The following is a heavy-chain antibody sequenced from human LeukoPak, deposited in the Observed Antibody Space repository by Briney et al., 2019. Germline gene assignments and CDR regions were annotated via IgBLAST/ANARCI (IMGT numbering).Heavy chain of an antibody. V-gene: IGHV3-74*03. CDR3: ARQYSYDSSGYYPWDY. Sequence: GGSLRLSCAASGFTFSSYWMHWVRQAPGKGLVWVSRINSDGSSTTYADSVKGRFTISRDNAKNTLYLQVNSLRAEDTAMYYCARQYSYDSSGYYPWDYWGQGTLVTVSS. CDR1: GFTFSSYW. J-gene: IGHJ4*02. D-gene: IGHD3-22*01. CDR2: INSDGSST.